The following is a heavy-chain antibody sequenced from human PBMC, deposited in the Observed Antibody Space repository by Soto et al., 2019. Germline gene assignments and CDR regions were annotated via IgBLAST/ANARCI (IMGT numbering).Heavy chain of an antibody. CDR3: ARGSVAEGSEYFQH. V-gene: IGHV1-69*02. CDR2: IIPILGIA. J-gene: IGHJ1*01. Sequence: SVKVSCKASGGTFSSYTISWVRQAPGQGLEWMGRIIPILGIANYAQKFQGRVTITADKSTSTAYMELSSLRSEDTAVYYCARGSVAEGSEYFQHWGQGTLVTVSS. D-gene: IGHD6-19*01. CDR1: GGTFSSYT.